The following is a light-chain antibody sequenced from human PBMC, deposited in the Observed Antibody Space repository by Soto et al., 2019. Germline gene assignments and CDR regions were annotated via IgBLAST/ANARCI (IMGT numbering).Light chain of an antibody. CDR2: DPS. J-gene: IGKJ4*01. Sequence: EIVLTQSPAPLSLSPGERATLSCRASQSVSRYLAWYQQKPGQAPRLLIYDPSNKATGSPARFSGSGSGTDFTLTISSLGTEDFGVYYCQQRTNCTFTFGGGTKGEIK. CDR1: QSVSRY. CDR3: QQRTNCTFT. V-gene: IGKV3-11*01.